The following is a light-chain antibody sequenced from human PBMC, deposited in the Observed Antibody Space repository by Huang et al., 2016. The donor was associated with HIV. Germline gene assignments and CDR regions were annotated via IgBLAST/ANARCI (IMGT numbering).Light chain of an antibody. CDR1: QSISSH. Sequence: DIQMTQSPSSLSASVGDRVTITCRASQSISSHLNWYQQKPGKAPNLLIYATSTLQGGVPSSFSGTGSGTDFTLTISSLQPDDFATYFCQQSYSFPVSFGGGTRVEIK. CDR2: ATS. CDR3: QQSYSFPVS. J-gene: IGKJ4*01. V-gene: IGKV1-39*01.